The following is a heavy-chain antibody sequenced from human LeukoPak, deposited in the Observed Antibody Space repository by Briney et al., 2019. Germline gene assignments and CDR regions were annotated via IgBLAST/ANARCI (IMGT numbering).Heavy chain of an antibody. CDR2: IYYTGST. V-gene: IGHV4-31*03. CDR3: ARELLGQIDF. J-gene: IGHJ4*02. Sequence: PSQTLSLTCTVSGGSISSGDYWSWIRRHPEKGLEWIGYIYYTGSTFYTPSLKSRVTISLDTSKNQFSLRLSSVTAADTATYYCARELLGQIDFWGQGTLVTVSS. D-gene: IGHD3-16*01. CDR1: GGSISSGDY.